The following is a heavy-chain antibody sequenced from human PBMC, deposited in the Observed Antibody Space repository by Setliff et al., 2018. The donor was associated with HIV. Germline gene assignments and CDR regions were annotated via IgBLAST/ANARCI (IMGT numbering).Heavy chain of an antibody. CDR2: INHSGST. CDR3: ARVPHDSSGWYGYYYYGMDV. D-gene: IGHD6-19*01. Sequence: PSETLSLTCAVYGASYNDYYWSWIRQPPGKGLEWIGEINHSGSTNYNPSLKSRVTISVDKSKNQFSLKLNSVTAADTAVYYCARVPHDSSGWYGYYYYGMDVWGQGTTVTVSS. CDR1: GASYNDYY. V-gene: IGHV4-34*01. J-gene: IGHJ6*02.